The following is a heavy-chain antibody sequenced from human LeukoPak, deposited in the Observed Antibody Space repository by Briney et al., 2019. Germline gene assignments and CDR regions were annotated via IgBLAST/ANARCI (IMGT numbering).Heavy chain of an antibody. CDR1: ADSMNNYY. D-gene: IGHD3-10*02. J-gene: IGHJ4*02. Sequence: SETLSLTCSVFADSMNNYYWTWIRQPPGKGLEWVGNMHPGGTTKFHPSLEGRVTMSIDTSNKQFSLRLRPVTAADTATYYCAKTGSLFGRFLDHWGPGALVIVSS. CDR2: MHPGGTT. V-gene: IGHV4-59*01. CDR3: AKTGSLFGRFLDH.